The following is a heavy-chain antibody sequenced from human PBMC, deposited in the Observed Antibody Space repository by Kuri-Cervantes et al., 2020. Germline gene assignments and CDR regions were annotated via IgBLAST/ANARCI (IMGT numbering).Heavy chain of an antibody. J-gene: IGHJ6*03. CDR1: GGSISSSSYY. Sequence: SETLSFTCTVSGGSISSSSYYWGWIRQPPGKGLEWIGSIYYSGSTYYSPSLKSRVTLSVDTSKNQFSLKLTAVTAADTAVYYCARGLVYYYMDVWGKGTTVTVSS. V-gene: IGHV4-39*07. CDR3: ARGLVYYYMDV. CDR2: IYYSGST. D-gene: IGHD2-21*01.